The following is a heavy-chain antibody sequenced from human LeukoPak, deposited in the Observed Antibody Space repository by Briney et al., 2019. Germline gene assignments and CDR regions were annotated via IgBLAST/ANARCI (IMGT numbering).Heavy chain of an antibody. D-gene: IGHD3-3*01. J-gene: IGHJ6*02. CDR2: MNPNRGNT. CDR3: ARGGYDFWSGYYPSKGMDV. V-gene: IGHV1-8*01. Sequence: GASVKVSCKASGYTFTSYDINWVRQATGQGLEWMGWMNPNRGNTGYAQKFQGRVTMTRNTSISTAYMELSSLRSEDTAVYYCARGGYDFWSGYYPSKGMDVWGQGTTATVSS. CDR1: GYTFTSYD.